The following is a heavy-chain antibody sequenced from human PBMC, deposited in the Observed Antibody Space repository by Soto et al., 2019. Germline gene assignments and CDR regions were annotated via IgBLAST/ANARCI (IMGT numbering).Heavy chain of an antibody. CDR1: GGTFSSYA. D-gene: IGHD6-13*01. CDR3: AGETGSSSWYVY. J-gene: IGHJ4*02. CDR2: IIPIFGTA. Sequence: EASVKVSCKASGGTFSSYAISWVRQAPGQGLEWMGGIIPIFGTANYAQKFQGRVTITADESTSTAYMELSSLRSEDTAVYYCAGETGSSSWYVYWGQGTLVTVSS. V-gene: IGHV1-69*13.